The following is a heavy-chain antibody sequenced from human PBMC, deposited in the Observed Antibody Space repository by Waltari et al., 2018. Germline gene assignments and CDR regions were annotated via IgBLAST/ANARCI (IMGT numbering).Heavy chain of an antibody. J-gene: IGHJ5*02. CDR1: GGSISSYY. CDR3: ARDGGGLAAADHWFDP. D-gene: IGHD6-13*01. CDR2: IYYSGST. Sequence: QVQLQESGPGLVKPSETLSLTCTVSGGSISSYYWSWIRQPPGKGLDWIGYIYYSGSTNYNPSLKSRVTISVDTSKNQFSLKLSSVTAADTAVYYCARDGGGLAAADHWFDPWGQGTLVTVSS. V-gene: IGHV4-59*01.